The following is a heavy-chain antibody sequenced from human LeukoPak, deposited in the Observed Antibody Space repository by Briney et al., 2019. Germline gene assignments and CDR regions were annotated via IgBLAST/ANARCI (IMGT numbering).Heavy chain of an antibody. J-gene: IGHJ4*02. CDR2: ISGSGGST. CDR3: AKVVELLRFRYFDY. V-gene: IGHV3-23*01. D-gene: IGHD1-26*01. CDR1: GFTFGDYA. Sequence: GGSLRLSCRASGFTFGDYAMSWVRQAPGKGLEWVSAISGSGGSTYYADSVKGRFTISRDNPKNTLYLQMNSLRAEDTAVYYCAKVVELLRFRYFDYWGQGTLVTVSS.